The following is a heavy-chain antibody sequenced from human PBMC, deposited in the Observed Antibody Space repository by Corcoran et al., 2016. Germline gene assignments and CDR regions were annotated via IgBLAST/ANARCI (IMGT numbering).Heavy chain of an antibody. J-gene: IGHJ4*02. CDR2: ISYDGSNK. CDR1: GFTFSSYG. D-gene: IGHD6-19*01. CDR3: AKAIPSYIAVAGTDY. V-gene: IGHV3-30*18. Sequence: QVQLVESGGGVVQPGRSLRLSCAASGFTFSSYGMHWVRQAPGKGLEWVAVISYDGSNKYYADSVKGRFTISRDNSKNTLYLQMNSLRAEDTAVYYCAKAIPSYIAVAGTDYWGQGTLVTVSS.